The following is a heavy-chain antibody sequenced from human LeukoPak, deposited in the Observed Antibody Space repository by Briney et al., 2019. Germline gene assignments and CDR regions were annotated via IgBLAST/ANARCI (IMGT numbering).Heavy chain of an antibody. CDR3: ARSNYYDSRRFDS. CDR1: LFTVSGHY. J-gene: IGHJ4*02. V-gene: IGHV3-53*01. D-gene: IGHD3-22*01. Sequence: GGSLRLSCAVSLFTVSGHYMSWVRQAPGRGLEWVSVMYSGGSTYYADPVKGRFTISRDNSKNTLYLQMHSLRAEDTAVYYCARSNYYDSRRFDSWGQGTLATVSS. CDR2: MYSGGST.